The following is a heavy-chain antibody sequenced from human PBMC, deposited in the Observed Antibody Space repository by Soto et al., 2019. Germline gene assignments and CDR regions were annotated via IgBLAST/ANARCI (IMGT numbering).Heavy chain of an antibody. CDR2: ISSSSSYT. CDR3: ARAQGFSLDH. CDR1: GFTFSEYD. Sequence: PXESLILSCAASGFTFSEYDMSWIRQAPGKGLEWVSYISSSSSYTNYADSVKGRFTISRDNAKNSLYLQMNSLRSEDTAVYYCARAQGFSLDHWGQGTLVTVSS. J-gene: IGHJ5*02. V-gene: IGHV3-11*06.